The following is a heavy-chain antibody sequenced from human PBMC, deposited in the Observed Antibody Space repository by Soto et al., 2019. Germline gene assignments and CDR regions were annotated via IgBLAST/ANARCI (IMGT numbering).Heavy chain of an antibody. Sequence: GGSLRLSCASSGFTVSSNYMSSVRQAPGKGLEWVSVIYSGGSTYYADSVKGSFTISRDNSKNTLYLQMNSLRAEDTAVYYCARDLVVVPAAMSNYYYGMDVWGQGTTVTVSS. CDR2: IYSGGST. CDR3: ARDLVVVPAAMSNYYYGMDV. J-gene: IGHJ6*02. V-gene: IGHV3-66*01. CDR1: GFTVSSNY. D-gene: IGHD2-2*01.